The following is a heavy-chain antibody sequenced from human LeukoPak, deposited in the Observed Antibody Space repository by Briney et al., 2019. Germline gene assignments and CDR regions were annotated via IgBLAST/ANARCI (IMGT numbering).Heavy chain of an antibody. CDR1: GGSFSGYY. Sequence: SETLSLTCAVYGGSFSGYYWSWIRQPPGKGLEWIGEINHSGSTNYNPSLKSRVTISVDTSKNQFSLKLSSVTAADTAVYYCARAQPPSCPQSRPPDYWGQGTLVTVSS. CDR2: INHSGST. J-gene: IGHJ4*02. V-gene: IGHV4-34*01. D-gene: IGHD5-24*01. CDR3: ARAQPPSCPQSRPPDY.